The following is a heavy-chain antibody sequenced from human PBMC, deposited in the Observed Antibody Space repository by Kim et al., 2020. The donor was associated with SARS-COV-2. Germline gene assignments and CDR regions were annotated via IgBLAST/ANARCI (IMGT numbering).Heavy chain of an antibody. CDR3: ASRYCSSTSCLHDY. CDR1: GGSISSSNYY. J-gene: IGHJ4*02. V-gene: IGHV4-39*01. CDR2: FYYSGST. D-gene: IGHD2-2*01. Sequence: SETLSLTCTVSGGSISSSNYYCGWIRQPPGKGLEWIGSFYYSGSTFYSPSLKSRVTISVDTSKNQFSLKLSSLTAADTAVYYCASRYCSSTSCLHDYWGQGTLVTVSS.